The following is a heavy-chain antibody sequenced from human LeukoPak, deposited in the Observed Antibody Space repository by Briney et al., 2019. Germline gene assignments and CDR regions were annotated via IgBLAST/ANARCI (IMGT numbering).Heavy chain of an antibody. D-gene: IGHD3-22*01. J-gene: IGHJ4*02. V-gene: IGHV1-18*01. Sequence: GASVKVSCKASGYTFTSYGISWVRQAPGQGLEWMGWISAYNGNTNYAQKLQGRVTMTTDTSTSTAYMELRSLRSDDTAVYYCARWNVYDSSGYYNYWGQGTLVTVSS. CDR3: ARWNVYDSSGYYNY. CDR1: GYTFTSYG. CDR2: ISAYNGNT.